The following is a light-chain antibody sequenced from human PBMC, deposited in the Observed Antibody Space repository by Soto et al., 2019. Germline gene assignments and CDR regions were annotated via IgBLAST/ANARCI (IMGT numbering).Light chain of an antibody. Sequence: IQMTQSPSSLSASVVDRVTITCRASQSISSYLDWYQQKPGKAPKLLIYAASSLQSGVPSRFSGSGSGTDFTLTISRLEPEDFAVYYCQQYGSSPWTFGQGTKVDIK. CDR1: QSISSY. CDR3: QQYGSSPWT. V-gene: IGKV1-39*01. J-gene: IGKJ1*01. CDR2: AAS.